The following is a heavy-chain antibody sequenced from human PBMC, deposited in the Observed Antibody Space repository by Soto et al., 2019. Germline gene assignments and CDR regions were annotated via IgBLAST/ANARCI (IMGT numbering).Heavy chain of an antibody. V-gene: IGHV1-18*04. J-gene: IGHJ5*02. Sequence: ASVKVSCKASGYTFTYYGISWVRQAPGQGLEWMGWISGNNGDTNYAQKFQGRVTMTTDTSTSTAYMELRSLRSEDTAVYYCARGIATGQLDPWGQGTLVTVSS. D-gene: IGHD2-15*01. CDR3: ARGIATGQLDP. CDR2: ISGNNGDT. CDR1: GYTFTYYG.